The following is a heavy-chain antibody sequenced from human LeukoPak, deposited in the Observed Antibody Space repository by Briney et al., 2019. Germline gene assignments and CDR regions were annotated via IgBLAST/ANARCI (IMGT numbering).Heavy chain of an antibody. Sequence: GGSLRLSCGASGFTFSSYALNWVRQAPGKGLEWLSYISSSGSTIYYTDSVKGRFTISRDNAKNSLYLQMNSLRAEDTAVYYCAKDRIRDYYDSTEANYFDYWGQGTLVTVSS. CDR3: AKDRIRDYYDSTEANYFDY. J-gene: IGHJ4*02. CDR2: ISSSGSTI. D-gene: IGHD3-22*01. CDR1: GFTFSSYA. V-gene: IGHV3-48*01.